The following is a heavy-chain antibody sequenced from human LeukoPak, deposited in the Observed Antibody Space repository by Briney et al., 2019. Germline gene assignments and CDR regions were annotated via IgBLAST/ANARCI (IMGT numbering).Heavy chain of an antibody. J-gene: IGHJ4*02. CDR1: GFTFSRFA. CDR2: LSGRGSSS. D-gene: IGHD1-14*01. V-gene: IGHV3-21*01. Sequence: GGSLRLSCAASGFTFSRFAMNWVRQAPGKGLEWVSSLSGRGSSSYYADSVKGRFTISRDNAKNSLYLQMNSLRAEDTAVYYCARDRKDPFEYWGQGTLVTVSS. CDR3: ARDRKDPFEY.